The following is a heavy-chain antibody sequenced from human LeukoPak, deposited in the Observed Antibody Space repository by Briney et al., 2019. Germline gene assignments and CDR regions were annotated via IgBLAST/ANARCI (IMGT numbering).Heavy chain of an antibody. Sequence: GGSLRLSCAASGFTFSGYAMTWVRQAPGKGLEWVLAITGSGGTTYYADSVKGRFTISRDNSKNTLYLQMNSLRAEDTAVYYCAKDQWSYGGNSDYWGQGTLVTVSS. V-gene: IGHV3-23*01. CDR1: GFTFSGYA. CDR2: ITGSGGTT. J-gene: IGHJ4*02. D-gene: IGHD1-26*01. CDR3: AKDQWSYGGNSDY.